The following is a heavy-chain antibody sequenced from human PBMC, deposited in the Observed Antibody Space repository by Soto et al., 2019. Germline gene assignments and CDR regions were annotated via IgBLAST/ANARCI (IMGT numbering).Heavy chain of an antibody. CDR3: ARQPTTGDTDLWFDP. CDR1: CGSISTSRSY. V-gene: IGHV4-39*01. Sequence: SETLSLTCSVSCGSISTSRSYWAWIRQPPRKGLEWLANIFYSGSTFYNPSLASRVSVSVDTSKNEFSLKLRSVTAADTAVYYCARQPTTGDTDLWFDPWGQGTLVTVSS. CDR2: IFYSGST. J-gene: IGHJ5*02. D-gene: IGHD2-21*01.